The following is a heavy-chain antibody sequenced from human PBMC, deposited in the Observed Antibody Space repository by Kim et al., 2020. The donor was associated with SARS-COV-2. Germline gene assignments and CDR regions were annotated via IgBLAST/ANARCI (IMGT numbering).Heavy chain of an antibody. V-gene: IGHV3-21*01. Sequence: GGSLRLSCAASGFTFSSYSMNWVRQAPGKGLEWVSSISSSSSYIYYADSVKGRFTISRDNAKNSLYLQMNSLRAEDTAVYYCARGLPYDSSGYADAFDIWGKGTMVTVSS. CDR1: GFTFSSYS. CDR3: ARGLPYDSSGYADAFDI. CDR2: ISSSSSYI. J-gene: IGHJ3*02. D-gene: IGHD3-22*01.